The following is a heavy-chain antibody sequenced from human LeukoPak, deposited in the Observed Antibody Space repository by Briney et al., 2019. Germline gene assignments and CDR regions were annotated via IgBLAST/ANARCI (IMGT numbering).Heavy chain of an antibody. D-gene: IGHD3-10*01. CDR3: ARGPLHYSSGSQYGSDAFDI. CDR2: INHSGST. Sequence: PSETLSLTCAVYGGSFSGYYWSWIRQLPGKGLEWIGEINHSGSTNYNPSLKSRVTISVDTSKNQFSLKLSSVTAADTAMYYCARGPLHYSSGSQYGSDAFDIWGQGTMVTVSS. CDR1: GGSFSGYY. V-gene: IGHV4-34*01. J-gene: IGHJ3*02.